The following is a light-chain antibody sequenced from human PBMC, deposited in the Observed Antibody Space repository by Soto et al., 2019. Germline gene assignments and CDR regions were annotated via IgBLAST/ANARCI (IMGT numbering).Light chain of an antibody. CDR3: SSYAGSFYV. CDR2: EVS. V-gene: IGLV2-8*01. J-gene: IGLJ1*01. CDR1: SSDVGGYNY. Sequence: LTQPPSASGSPGQSVTISCTGTSSDVGGYNYVSWYQQHPGKAPKLMIYEVSKRPSGVPDRFSGSKSGNTASLTVSGLQAEDEADYYCSSYAGSFYVFGTGTRSPS.